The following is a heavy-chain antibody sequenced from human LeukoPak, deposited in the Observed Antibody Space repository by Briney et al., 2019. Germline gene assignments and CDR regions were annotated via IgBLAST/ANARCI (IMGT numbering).Heavy chain of an antibody. CDR1: GYTFTSYY. J-gene: IGHJ4*02. Sequence: ASVKVSCKASGYTFTSYYMHWVRQAPGQGLEWMGIINPSGGSTSYAQKFQGRVTMTRDTSTSTVYMELSSLRSEDTAVYYCARADLSEQWLVLGTFDYWGQGTLVTVSS. CDR2: INPSGGST. D-gene: IGHD6-19*01. CDR3: ARADLSEQWLVLGTFDY. V-gene: IGHV1-46*01.